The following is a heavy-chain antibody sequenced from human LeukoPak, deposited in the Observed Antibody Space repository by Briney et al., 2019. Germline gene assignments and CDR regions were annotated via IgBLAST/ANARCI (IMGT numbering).Heavy chain of an antibody. CDR2: ISYDGSNK. D-gene: IGHD3-22*01. J-gene: IGHJ4*02. V-gene: IGHV3-30*18. Sequence: GGSLRLSCAASGFTFSTYGMHWVHQAPGKGLEWVTVISYDGSNKYYADSVKGRFTISRDNSKNTLYLQMNSLRAEDTAVYYCAKSNSGYYPDYWGQGTLVTVSS. CDR1: GFTFSTYG. CDR3: AKSNSGYYPDY.